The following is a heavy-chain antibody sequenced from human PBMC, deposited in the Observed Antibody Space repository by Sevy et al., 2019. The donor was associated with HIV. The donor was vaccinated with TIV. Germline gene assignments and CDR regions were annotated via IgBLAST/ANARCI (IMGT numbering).Heavy chain of an antibody. D-gene: IGHD6-19*01. CDR2: IGYDGSNK. CDR1: GFTFSTYD. J-gene: IGHJ4*02. V-gene: IGHV3-33*01. CDR3: AREGGSDWYLDY. Sequence: GGSLRLSCAASGFTFSTYDIHWVRQAPGKGLEWVGAVIGYDGSNKYYADSVKGRFTISRDNSKNTLYLQMNGLGAGDTAVYYCAREGGSDWYLDYWGQGTLVTVSS.